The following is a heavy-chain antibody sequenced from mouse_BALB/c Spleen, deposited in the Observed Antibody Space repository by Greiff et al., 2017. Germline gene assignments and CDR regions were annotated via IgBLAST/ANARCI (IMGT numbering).Heavy chain of an antibody. Sequence: VMLVESGPGLVAPSQSLSITCTVSGFSLTGYGVNWVRQPPGKGLEWLGMIWGDGSTNYNSALMSRLSISKDNSKSQVFLKMNSLQTDDTAMYYCARDGYYGSENAMDYWGQGTSVTVSS. CDR2: IWGDGST. CDR1: GFSLTGYG. D-gene: IGHD1-1*01. V-gene: IGHV2-6-7*01. CDR3: ARDGYYGSENAMDY. J-gene: IGHJ4*01.